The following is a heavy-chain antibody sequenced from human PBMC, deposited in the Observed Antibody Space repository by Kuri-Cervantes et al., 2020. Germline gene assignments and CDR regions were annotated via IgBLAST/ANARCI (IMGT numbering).Heavy chain of an antibody. CDR3: ARGGRYSSSWYADY. Sequence: ESLKISCAASGFTFSSYAMSWVRQAPGKGLEWIGYIYYSGSTNYNPSLKSRVTISVDTSKNQFSLKLSSVTAADTAVYYCARGGRYSSSWYADYWGQGTLVTSPQ. J-gene: IGHJ4*02. CDR2: IYYSGST. D-gene: IGHD6-13*01. V-gene: IGHV4-59*01. CDR1: GFTFSSYA.